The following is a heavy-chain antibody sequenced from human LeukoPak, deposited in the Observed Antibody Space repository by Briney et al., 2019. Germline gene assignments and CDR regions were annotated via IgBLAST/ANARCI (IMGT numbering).Heavy chain of an antibody. D-gene: IGHD6-19*01. CDR3: ARGPTYSSGAYFDY. CDR1: GGSISSSSNY. V-gene: IGHV4-39*07. CDR2: IYYSGST. J-gene: IGHJ4*02. Sequence: PSETLSLTCTVSGGSISSSSNYWGWIRQPPGKGLEWIGSIYYSGSTYYNPSLKSRLTMSVDTSKNQFSLNLNSVIAADTALYYCARGPTYSSGAYFDYWGQGILVTVSS.